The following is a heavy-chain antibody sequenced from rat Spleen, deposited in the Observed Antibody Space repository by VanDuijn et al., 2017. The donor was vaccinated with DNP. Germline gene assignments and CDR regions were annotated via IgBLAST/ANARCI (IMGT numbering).Heavy chain of an antibody. V-gene: IGHV1-43*01. Sequence: QVQLQQSGAELAKPGSSVKISCKASGHTFITDYFAWIKQTTRQGLDYVGYIHTGSGGTIYNEKFKGRATLTLDKSSSTSFMQLSSLTPDDSAVYYCARWGTFYWSLDFWGPGTMVTVSS. CDR2: IHTGSGGT. CDR1: GHTFITDY. D-gene: IGHD3-2*01. J-gene: IGHJ1*01. CDR3: ARWGTFYWSLDF.